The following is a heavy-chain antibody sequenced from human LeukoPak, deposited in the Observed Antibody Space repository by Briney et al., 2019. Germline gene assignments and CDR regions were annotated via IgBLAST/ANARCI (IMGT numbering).Heavy chain of an antibody. J-gene: IGHJ6*03. D-gene: IGHD3-3*01. Sequence: GASVKVSCEASGYTFTSYGISWVRQAPGQGLEWMGWISAYNGNTNYAQKLQGRVTMTTDTSTSTVYMELSSLRSEDTAVYYCARDLGDFWSGSDGTYYYYYMDVWGKGTTVTVSS. V-gene: IGHV1-18*01. CDR2: ISAYNGNT. CDR3: ARDLGDFWSGSDGTYYYYYMDV. CDR1: GYTFTSYG.